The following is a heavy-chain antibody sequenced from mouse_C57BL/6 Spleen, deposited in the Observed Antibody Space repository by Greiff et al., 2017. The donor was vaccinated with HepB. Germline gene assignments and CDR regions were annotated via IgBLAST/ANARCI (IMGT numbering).Heavy chain of an antibody. CDR3: ARGVYYGNPGFAY. Sequence: VQLQQSGAELVRPGTSVKVSCKASGYAFTNYLIEWVKQRPGQGLEWIGVINPGSGGTYYNEKFKGKVTLTADKSSSTAYMQLSSLTSEDSAVYFCARGVYYGNPGFAYWGQGTLVTVSA. J-gene: IGHJ3*01. D-gene: IGHD2-1*01. V-gene: IGHV1-54*01. CDR1: GYAFTNYL. CDR2: INPGSGGT.